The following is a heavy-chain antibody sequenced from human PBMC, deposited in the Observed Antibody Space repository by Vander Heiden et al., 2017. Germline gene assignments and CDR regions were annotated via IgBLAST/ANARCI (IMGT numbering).Heavy chain of an antibody. J-gene: IGHJ4*02. Sequence: QAHLVASGGGVVQPGGSLRLSCAASGLSFNSYGFHWVRQAPGKGPEWVAVIWYDGKNKYYADFVKGRFTISRDTSTSTISLQMDNLGADDTAVYYCVSGTGRLWLTLDFWGQGALVTVS. CDR1: GLSFNSYG. D-gene: IGHD5-18*01. CDR3: VSGTGRLWLTLDF. CDR2: IWYDGKNK. V-gene: IGHV3-33*08.